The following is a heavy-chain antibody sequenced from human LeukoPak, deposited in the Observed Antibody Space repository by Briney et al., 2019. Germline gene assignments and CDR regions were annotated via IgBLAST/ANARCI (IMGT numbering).Heavy chain of an antibody. Sequence: GGSLRLSCKGSGYRFASYWISWVRQMPGKGLEWMGRIDPSDSHTNYSSSFQGHVTISGDKSISTAYLQWSSLKASDTAMYYCARQYHYDSSGYPYAFEIWGPGTLVTVSS. CDR3: ARQYHYDSSGYPYAFEI. V-gene: IGHV5-10-1*01. J-gene: IGHJ3*02. D-gene: IGHD3-22*01. CDR1: GYRFASYW. CDR2: IDPSDSHT.